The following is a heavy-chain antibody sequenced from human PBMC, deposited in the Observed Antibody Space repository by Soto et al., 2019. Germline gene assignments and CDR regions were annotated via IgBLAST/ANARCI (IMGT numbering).Heavy chain of an antibody. CDR2: IIPIFGTA. D-gene: IGHD2-2*01. CDR1: GGTFSSYA. V-gene: IGHV1-69*13. Sequence: ASVKVSGKASGGTFSSYAISWVRQAPGQGLEWMGGIIPIFGTANYAQKFQGRVTITADESTSTAYMELSSLRSEDTAVYYCARVSCSSTSCYPFDYWGQGTLVTVST. J-gene: IGHJ4*02. CDR3: ARVSCSSTSCYPFDY.